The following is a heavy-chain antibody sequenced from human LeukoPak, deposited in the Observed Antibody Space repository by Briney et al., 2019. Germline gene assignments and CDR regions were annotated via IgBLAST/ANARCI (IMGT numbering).Heavy chain of an antibody. Sequence: GGSLRLSCAASGFTFSSWDMHWVRHSTGKGLKWVSTITTTGDTYYPDSVKGRFTISRENAKNSLYLQMNSLRAGDTAVCYCAKHDFLTGHFDYWGQGTLVTVSS. D-gene: IGHD3-9*01. CDR2: ITTTGDT. J-gene: IGHJ4*02. V-gene: IGHV3-13*01. CDR1: GFTFSSWD. CDR3: AKHDFLTGHFDY.